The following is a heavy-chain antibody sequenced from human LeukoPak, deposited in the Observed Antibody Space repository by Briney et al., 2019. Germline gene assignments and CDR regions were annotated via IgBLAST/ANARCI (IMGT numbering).Heavy chain of an antibody. CDR1: GFTFSSSA. J-gene: IGHJ4*02. CDR3: AKGLLLWFGDY. CDR2: ISGNGGST. D-gene: IGHD3-10*01. V-gene: IGHV3-23*01. Sequence: GGSLRLSCAASGFTFSSSAMSWVRQAPGKGLEWVSAISGNGGSTYYADSVKGRFTISRDNSKNTLYLQMNSLRAEDTAVYYCAKGLLLWFGDYWGQGTLVTVSS.